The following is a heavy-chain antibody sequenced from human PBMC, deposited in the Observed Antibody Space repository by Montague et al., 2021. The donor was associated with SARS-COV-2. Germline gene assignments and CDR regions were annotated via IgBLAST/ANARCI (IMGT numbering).Heavy chain of an antibody. D-gene: IGHD3-22*01. V-gene: IGHV3-48*03. Sequence: SLRLSCAASGFTFSSYEMNWVRQAPGKGLEWVSYISSSGSTIYYADSVKGRFTISRDNAKNSLYLQMNSLRAEDTAVYYCAREGVGLDYYDSSGYNDYWGQGTLATVSS. CDR2: ISSSGSTI. J-gene: IGHJ4*02. CDR1: GFTFSSYE. CDR3: AREGVGLDYYDSSGYNDY.